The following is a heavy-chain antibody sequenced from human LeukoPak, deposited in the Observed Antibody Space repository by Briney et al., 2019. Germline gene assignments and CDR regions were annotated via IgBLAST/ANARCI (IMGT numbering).Heavy chain of an antibody. V-gene: IGHV3-21*01. Sequence: GGSLRLSCAASGFRFSYYTMNWVRQAPGKGLEWVSSISSGSGFMYYADSVKGRFTISRDNANNSLYLQMNSLRAEDTAVYFCARDLGSYGSGWYYFDYWGQGTLVTVSS. J-gene: IGHJ4*02. CDR3: ARDLGSYGSGWYYFDY. CDR1: GFRFSYYT. D-gene: IGHD6-19*01. CDR2: ISSGSGFM.